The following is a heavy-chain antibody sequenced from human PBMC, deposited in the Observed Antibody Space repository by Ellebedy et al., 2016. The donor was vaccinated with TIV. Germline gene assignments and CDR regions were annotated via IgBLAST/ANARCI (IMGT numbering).Heavy chain of an antibody. Sequence: GESLKISCAASGLTFSNYGMHWVRQAPGKGLEWVAVIWSDGTNKYYADSGKGRFTISRDNSKNTLDLQMNSLRAEDTAVYYCARASTPTYGCFDFWGQGTLVTVSS. CDR2: IWSDGTNK. V-gene: IGHV3-33*01. J-gene: IGHJ4*02. D-gene: IGHD3-10*01. CDR3: ARASTPTYGCFDF. CDR1: GLTFSNYG.